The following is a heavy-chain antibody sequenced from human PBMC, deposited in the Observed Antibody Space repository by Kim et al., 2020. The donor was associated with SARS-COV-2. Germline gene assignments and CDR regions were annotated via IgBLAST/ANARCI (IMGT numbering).Heavy chain of an antibody. D-gene: IGHD6-13*01. J-gene: IGHJ4*02. Sequence: RYSPSFQGQVTISADKSISTAHLQWRSLEASDTAMYYCTRGTGYSSNWFDYWGQGTLVTVSS. CDR3: TRGTGYSSNWFDY. V-gene: IGHV5-51*01.